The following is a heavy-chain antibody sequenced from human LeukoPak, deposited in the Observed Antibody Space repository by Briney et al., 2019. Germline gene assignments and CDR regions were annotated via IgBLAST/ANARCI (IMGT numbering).Heavy chain of an antibody. D-gene: IGHD3-22*01. Sequence: GASVKVSCKASGYTFTSYAMNWVRQAPGQGLEWMGWINTNTGNPTYAQGFIGRFVFSLDTSVSTAYLQISSLKAEDTAVYYCARDYGDRYYYDSSGYYPSLYYYYMDVWGKGTTVTVPS. CDR3: ARDYGDRYYYDSSGYYPSLYYYYMDV. CDR1: GYTFTSYA. CDR2: INTNTGNP. V-gene: IGHV7-4-1*02. J-gene: IGHJ6*03.